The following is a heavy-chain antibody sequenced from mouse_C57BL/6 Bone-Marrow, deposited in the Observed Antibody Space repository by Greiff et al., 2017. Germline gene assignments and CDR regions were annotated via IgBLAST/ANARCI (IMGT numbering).Heavy chain of an antibody. CDR2: IYPRSGNT. CDR3: AGYGSSSFAY. Sequence: QVQLQQSGAELARPGGSVKLSCKASGYTFTSSGISWVKQRTGQGLAWIGEIYPRSGNTYSNEQFQGKATLTADKSSSAADMELRSLTSDDTAVYFCAGYGSSSFAYWGEGTLVTVSA. V-gene: IGHV1-81*01. J-gene: IGHJ3*01. CDR1: GYTFTSSG. D-gene: IGHD1-1*01.